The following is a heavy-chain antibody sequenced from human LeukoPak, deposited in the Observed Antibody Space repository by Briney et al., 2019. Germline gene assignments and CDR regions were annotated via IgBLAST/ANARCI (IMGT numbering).Heavy chain of an antibody. V-gene: IGHV3-48*03. Sequence: GGSLRLSCAASGFTLSSYEMNWVRQAPGKGLEWVSYISSSGSTIYYADSVKGRFTISRDNAKNSLYLQMNSLRAEDTAVYCCARGDLYYYDSSGGDYWGQGTLVTVSS. D-gene: IGHD3-22*01. CDR1: GFTLSSYE. CDR2: ISSSGSTI. CDR3: ARGDLYYYDSSGGDY. J-gene: IGHJ4*02.